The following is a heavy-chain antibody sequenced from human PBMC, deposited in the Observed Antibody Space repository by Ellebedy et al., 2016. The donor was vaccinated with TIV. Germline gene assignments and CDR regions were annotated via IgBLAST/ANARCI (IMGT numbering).Heavy chain of an antibody. Sequence: GGSLRLXXAASGFTFSSYGMHWVRQAPGKGLEWVAVIWYDGSNKYYADSVKGRFTISRDNSKITLYLQMNSLRAEDTAVYYCARDPGESSGWYWAYMDVWGKGTTVTVSS. V-gene: IGHV3-33*01. J-gene: IGHJ6*03. CDR1: GFTFSSYG. D-gene: IGHD6-19*01. CDR3: ARDPGESSGWYWAYMDV. CDR2: IWYDGSNK.